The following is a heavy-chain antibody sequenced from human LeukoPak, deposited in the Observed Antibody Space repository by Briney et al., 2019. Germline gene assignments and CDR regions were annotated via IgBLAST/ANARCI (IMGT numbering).Heavy chain of an antibody. J-gene: IGHJ4*02. CDR3: ARDKFGGTDY. D-gene: IGHD3-16*01. Sequence: GGSLRLSCAASGSTFSSYTMHWVRQAPGKGLEWVANIKQDGSEKYYVDSVKGRFTISRDNAKNSLYLQMNSLRAEDTAVYYCARDKFGGTDYWGQGTLVTVSS. CDR1: GSTFSSYT. CDR2: IKQDGSEK. V-gene: IGHV3-7*01.